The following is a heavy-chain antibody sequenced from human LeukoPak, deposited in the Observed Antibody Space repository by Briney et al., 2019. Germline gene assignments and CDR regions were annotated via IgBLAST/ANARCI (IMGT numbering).Heavy chain of an antibody. CDR1: GFTFSSYE. V-gene: IGHV3-48*03. CDR2: ISSSGFTI. CDR3: ARGASGIGGIRFDP. Sequence: GGSLRLSCAASGFTFSSYEMNWVRQAPGKGLEWVSYISSSGFTIYYADSVKGRFTISRDNAKNSLYLQMNSLRAEDTAVYYCARGASGIGGIRFDPWGQGTLVTVSS. D-gene: IGHD3-10*01. J-gene: IGHJ5*02.